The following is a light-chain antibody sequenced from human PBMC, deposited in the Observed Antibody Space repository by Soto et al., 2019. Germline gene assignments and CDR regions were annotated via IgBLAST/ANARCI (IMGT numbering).Light chain of an antibody. CDR1: SGSVSPSFY. J-gene: IGLJ3*02. V-gene: IGLV8-61*01. Sequence: QTVVTQEPPFSVSPGETVTLTCGLNSGSVSPSFYPSWYQQTPGQAPRTLIYSTNTRSSGVPDRFSGSILGNKAALTITGAQADDESDYYCVLYMGSGISVFGGGTKLTVL. CDR3: VLYMGSGISV. CDR2: STN.